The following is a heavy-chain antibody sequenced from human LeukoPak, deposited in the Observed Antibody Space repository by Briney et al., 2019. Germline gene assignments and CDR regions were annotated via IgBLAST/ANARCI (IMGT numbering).Heavy chain of an antibody. V-gene: IGHV3-7*03. J-gene: IGHJ6*02. CDR1: GFTLSNHW. CDR3: ARNNGMDV. Sequence: GGSLRLSCAASGFTLSNHWMTWVRQVPGRGPEWVANVNRDGSETYYLDSVRGRFTISKDNAKNSLYLQMNSLRAEDTALYHCARNNGMDVWGQGTTVIVSS. CDR2: VNRDGSET.